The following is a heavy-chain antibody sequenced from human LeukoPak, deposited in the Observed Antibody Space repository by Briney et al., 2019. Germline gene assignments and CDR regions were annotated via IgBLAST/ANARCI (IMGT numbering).Heavy chain of an antibody. CDR2: ISYSGST. V-gene: IGHV4-39*01. D-gene: IGHD2-15*01. CDR1: GGSISSSIYY. J-gene: IGHJ6*03. CDR3: ARHPCSGGSCYSYYYYYYYMDV. Sequence: SETLSLTCTVSGGSISSSIYYWGWIRQPPGKGLEWIGSISYSGSTFYNPSLKSRVTLSVDTSKNQFSLKLSSVTAADTAVYYCARHPCSGGSCYSYYYYYYYMDVWGKGTTVTVSS.